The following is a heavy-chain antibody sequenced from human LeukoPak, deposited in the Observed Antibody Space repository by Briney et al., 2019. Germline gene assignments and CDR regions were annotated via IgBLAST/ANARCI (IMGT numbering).Heavy chain of an antibody. CDR3: TTDVPGQDYPFDY. J-gene: IGHJ4*02. Sequence: PGGSLRLSCAASGFTFSDAWLSWVRQAPGKGLEWVGRIKRKADGGATDYAAPVKGRFTVSRDDSKTTLYLQMNSLKTEDTAVYYCTTDVPGQDYPFDYRGQGTLVTVSS. V-gene: IGHV3-15*01. D-gene: IGHD2-2*01. CDR1: GFTFSDAW. CDR2: IKRKADGGAT.